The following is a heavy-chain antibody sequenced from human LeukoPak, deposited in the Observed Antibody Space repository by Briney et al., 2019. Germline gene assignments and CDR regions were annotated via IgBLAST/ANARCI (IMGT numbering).Heavy chain of an antibody. Sequence: PSETLSLTCAVYGGSFSGYYWNWVRQPPGEGLEWIGEINHSGSTNYNPSLKSRVSISVDTSKNQFSLKLSSVTAADTAVYYCARETIVVVTNWFDPWGQGTLVTGSS. D-gene: IGHD2-21*02. V-gene: IGHV4-34*01. J-gene: IGHJ5*02. CDR1: GGSFSGYY. CDR2: INHSGST. CDR3: ARETIVVVTNWFDP.